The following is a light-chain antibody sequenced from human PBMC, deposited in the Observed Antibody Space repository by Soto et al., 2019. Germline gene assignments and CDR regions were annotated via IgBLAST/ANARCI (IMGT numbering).Light chain of an antibody. CDR1: QSVISNY. CDR2: GAS. V-gene: IGKV3-20*01. J-gene: IGKJ5*01. Sequence: EIVLSQSPGTLSLSPGERATLSCRASQSVISNYLAWYQKKPGQAPRLLIYGASSRATGIPDRFSGSASGTDFTLTISRLEPEDFAVYYCQQYGSSPTFSQGTRLEIK. CDR3: QQYGSSPT.